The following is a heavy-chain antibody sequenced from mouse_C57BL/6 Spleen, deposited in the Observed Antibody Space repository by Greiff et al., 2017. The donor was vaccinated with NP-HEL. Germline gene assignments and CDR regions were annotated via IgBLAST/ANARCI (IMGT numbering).Heavy chain of an antibody. CDR3: ARDPGYDYGAWFAY. V-gene: IGHV3-6*01. J-gene: IGHJ3*01. Sequence: EVQRVESGPGLVKPSQSLSLTCSVTGYSITSGYYWNWIRQPPGNKLEWMGYISYDGSNNYKPSLKNRITITRDKFENQFFLKLNSVTTEDTATYYGARDPGYDYGAWFAYWGQGTLVTVSA. CDR1: GYSITSGYY. D-gene: IGHD2-4*01. CDR2: ISYDGSN.